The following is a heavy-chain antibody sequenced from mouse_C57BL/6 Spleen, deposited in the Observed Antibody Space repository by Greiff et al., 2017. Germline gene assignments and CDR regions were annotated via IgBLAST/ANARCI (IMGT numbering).Heavy chain of an antibody. V-gene: IGHV5-6*01. J-gene: IGHJ4*01. D-gene: IGHD2-2*01. CDR2: ISSGGSYT. CDR1: GFTFSSYG. Sequence: EVKVVESGGDLVKPGGSLKLSCAASGFTFSSYGMSWVRQTPDKRLEWVATISSGGSYTYYPDSVKGRFTISRDNAKNTLYLQMSSLKSEATAMYYCARHLGYVDAMDYWGQGTSVTVAA. CDR3: ARHLGYVDAMDY.